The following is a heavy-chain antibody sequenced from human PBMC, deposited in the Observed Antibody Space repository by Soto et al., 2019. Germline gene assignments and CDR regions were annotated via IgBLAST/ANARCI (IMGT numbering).Heavy chain of an antibody. CDR3: ARDQRYSYGYGHPTNAFDY. V-gene: IGHV1-69*04. CDR1: GGTFSSYT. D-gene: IGHD5-18*01. CDR2: IIPILGIA. J-gene: IGHJ4*02. Sequence: SVKVSCKASGGTFSSYTISWVRQAPGQGLEWMGRIIPILGIANYAQKFQGRVTITADKSTSTAYMELSSLRSEDTAVYYCARDQRYSYGYGHPTNAFDYSGQGTLVTVSS.